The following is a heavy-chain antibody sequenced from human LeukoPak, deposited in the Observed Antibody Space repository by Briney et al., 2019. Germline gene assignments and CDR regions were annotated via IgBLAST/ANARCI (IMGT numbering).Heavy chain of an antibody. D-gene: IGHD1-14*01. J-gene: IGHJ6*03. CDR1: GGTFSSYA. Sequence: GASVKVSCKASGGTFSSYAISWVRQAPGQGLEWMGGIIPIFGTANYAQKFQGRVTITADESTSTAYMELSSLGSEDTAVYYCAYHPFSSNYYYYMDVWGKGTPFTVSS. V-gene: IGHV1-69*01. CDR2: IIPIFGTA. CDR3: AYHPFSSNYYYYMDV.